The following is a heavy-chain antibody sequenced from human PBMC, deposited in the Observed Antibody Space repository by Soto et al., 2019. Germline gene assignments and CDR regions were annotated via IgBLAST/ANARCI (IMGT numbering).Heavy chain of an antibody. D-gene: IGHD3-3*01. J-gene: IGHJ6*02. CDR2: IYYSGST. Sequence: KASETLSLTCTVSGGSISSYYWSWIRQPPGKGLEWIGYIYYSGSTNYNPSLKSRVTISVDTSKNQSSLKLSSVTAADTAVYYCARIFGVVTDYYYYYGMDVWGQGTTVTDSS. CDR1: GGSISSYY. CDR3: ARIFGVVTDYYYYYGMDV. V-gene: IGHV4-59*01.